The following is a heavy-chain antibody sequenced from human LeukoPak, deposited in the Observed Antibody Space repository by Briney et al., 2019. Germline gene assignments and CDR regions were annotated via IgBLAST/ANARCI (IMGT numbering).Heavy chain of an antibody. J-gene: IGHJ5*02. D-gene: IGHD6-13*01. CDR2: MNPNSGNT. CDR3: ARGRSSWSHNWFDP. Sequence: SVKVSCKASGYTFTIFSIHWVRQAPGQGLEWMGWMNPNSGNTGYAQKFQGRVTITRNTSISTAYMELSSLRSEDTAVYYCARGRSSWSHNWFDPWGQGTLVTVSS. V-gene: IGHV1-8*03. CDR1: GYTFTIFS.